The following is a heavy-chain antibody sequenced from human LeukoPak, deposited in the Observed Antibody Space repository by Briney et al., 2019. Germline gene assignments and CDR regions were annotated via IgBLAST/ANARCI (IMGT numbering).Heavy chain of an antibody. CDR1: GGSISSYY. CDR2: IYTSGST. D-gene: IGHD4-17*01. J-gene: IGHJ6*03. CDR3: ARAEGYGDYYYMDV. V-gene: IGHV4-4*07. Sequence: PSETLSLTXTVSGGSISSYYWSWIRQAAGKGLEWIGRIYTSGSTNYNPSLKSRVTMSVDTSKNQFSLKLSSVTAADTAVYYCARAEGYGDYYYMDVWGKGTTVTVSS.